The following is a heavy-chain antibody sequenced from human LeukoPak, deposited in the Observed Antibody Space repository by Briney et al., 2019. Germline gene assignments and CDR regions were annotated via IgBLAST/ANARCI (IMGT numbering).Heavy chain of an antibody. D-gene: IGHD3-9*01. CDR2: INHSGST. CDR1: GGSFSGYY. Sequence: PSETLSLTCAVYGGSFSGYYWSWIRQPPGKGLEWIGEINHSGSTNYNPSLKSRVTISVDTSKNQFSLKLSSVTAADTAVYYCARGCDILTGYYSKYFDYWGQGTLVTVSS. CDR3: ARGCDILTGYYSKYFDY. J-gene: IGHJ4*02. V-gene: IGHV4-34*01.